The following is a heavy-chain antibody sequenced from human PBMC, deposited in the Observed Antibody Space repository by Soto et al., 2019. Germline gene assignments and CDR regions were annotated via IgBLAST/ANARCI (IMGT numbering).Heavy chain of an antibody. CDR3: AGGQVVAAQH. J-gene: IGHJ4*02. Sequence: SETLSLTCAVSGGSISSGGYSWSWIRQPPGKGLEWIGYIYHSGSTYYNPSLKSRVTISVDRSKNQFSLKLSSVTAADTAVYYCAGGQVVAAQHWGQGTLVTVS. V-gene: IGHV4-30-2*01. D-gene: IGHD2-15*01. CDR2: IYHSGST. CDR1: GGSISSGGYS.